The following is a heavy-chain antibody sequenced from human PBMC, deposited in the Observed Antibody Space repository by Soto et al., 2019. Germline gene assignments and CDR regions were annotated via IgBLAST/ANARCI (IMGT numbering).Heavy chain of an antibody. CDR3: ARGRPYYMDV. J-gene: IGHJ6*03. CDR1: GFTFSTYS. CDR2: ISSGSSTI. V-gene: IGHV3-48*01. Sequence: PGGSLRLSCAASGFTFSTYSMNWVRQAPGKGLEWVSYISSGSSTIYYADSVKGRFTISRDNAKNSLYLQMNSLRAEDTAVYYCARGRPYYMDVWGKGSTVTVSS.